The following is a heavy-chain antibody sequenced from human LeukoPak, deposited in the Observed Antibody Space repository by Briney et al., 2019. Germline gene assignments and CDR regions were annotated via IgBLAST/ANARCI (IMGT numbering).Heavy chain of an antibody. CDR2: ISNGGGGT. Sequence: QPGGSLRLSCAASGFTFSSYAMAWVREAPGKGLEWVSSISNGGGGTYYADSVKGRFTISRDNSKNTLHLQMNSLRAEDTAVYYCAKSLGVGGYTRYKGFDQWGQGTLVTVSS. CDR3: AKSLGVGGYTRYKGFDQ. D-gene: IGHD3-16*02. J-gene: IGHJ4*02. CDR1: GFTFSSYA. V-gene: IGHV3-23*01.